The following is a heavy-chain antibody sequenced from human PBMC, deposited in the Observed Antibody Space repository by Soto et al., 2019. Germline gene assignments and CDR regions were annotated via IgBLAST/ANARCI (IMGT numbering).Heavy chain of an antibody. D-gene: IGHD6-19*01. V-gene: IGHV1-18*01. Sequence: ASVKVSCKASGYTFTSHGISWVRQAPGQGLEWMGWISAYNGNTNYAQKLQGRVTMTTDTSTSTAYMELRSLRSDDTAVYYCARAVGPLSGYSSGWTFDYWGQGTLVTVSS. CDR3: ARAVGPLSGYSSGWTFDY. J-gene: IGHJ4*02. CDR2: ISAYNGNT. CDR1: GYTFTSHG.